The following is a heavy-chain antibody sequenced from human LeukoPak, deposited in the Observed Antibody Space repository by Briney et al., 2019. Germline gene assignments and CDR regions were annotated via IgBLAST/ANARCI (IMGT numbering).Heavy chain of an antibody. CDR3: ARNGGSRFFYYYMDL. V-gene: IGHV4-59*02. CDR2: IYYGGST. J-gene: IGHJ6*03. CDR1: GGSVSDSY. Sequence: SEALSLTCSISGGSVSDSYWSWIRQSPGKGLGWIGYIYYGGSTTYSPSLKSRVSISRPTSRTRLSRNLNSLTSADPAVYYCARNGGSRFFYYYMDLWGEGTTVSVSS. D-gene: IGHD3-16*01.